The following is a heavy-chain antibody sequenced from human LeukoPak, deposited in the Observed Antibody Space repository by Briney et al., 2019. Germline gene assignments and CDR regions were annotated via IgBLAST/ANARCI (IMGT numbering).Heavy chain of an antibody. J-gene: IGHJ4*02. V-gene: IGHV4-59*01. CDR2: IYYSGST. D-gene: IGHD1-26*01. CDR3: ARGFHSGSYYPFDY. Sequence: SETLSLTCTVSGGSISSYYWSWIRQPPGKGLEWIGYIYYSGSTNYNPSLKSRVTISVDTSKNQFSLKLSSVTAADTAVYYCARGFHSGSYYPFDYWGQGTLFTVSS. CDR1: GGSISSYY.